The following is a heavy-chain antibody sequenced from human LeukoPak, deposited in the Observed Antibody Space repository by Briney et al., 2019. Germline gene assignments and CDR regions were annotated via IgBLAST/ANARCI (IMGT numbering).Heavy chain of an antibody. CDR1: GGTFSSYA. J-gene: IGHJ5*02. V-gene: IGHV1-69*04. CDR2: IIPILGIA. D-gene: IGHD3-10*01. CDR3: ARGDKLLWCGGSNWFDP. Sequence: SVKVSCKASGGTFSSYAISGVRQAPGQGLEWMGRIIPILGIANYAQKFQGRVTITADKSTSTAYRELSSLRSEDTAVYYCARGDKLLWCGGSNWFDPWGQGTLVTVSS.